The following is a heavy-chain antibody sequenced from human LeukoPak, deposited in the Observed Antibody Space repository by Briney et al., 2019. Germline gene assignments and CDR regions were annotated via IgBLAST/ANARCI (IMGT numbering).Heavy chain of an antibody. CDR3: VRDNPRCCGVIPSNIDDY. V-gene: IGHV3-48*01. Sequence: GGSLRLSCATFGFTFSSYGMTWVRQAPGKGLEWVAYINGGGSPIYYADSVRGRFTISRDNAKNSLYLQMNSLRAEDTAVYYCVRDNPRCCGVIPSNIDDYWGQGTLVTVSS. CDR1: GFTFSSYG. D-gene: IGHD2/OR15-2a*01. CDR2: INGGGSPI. J-gene: IGHJ4*02.